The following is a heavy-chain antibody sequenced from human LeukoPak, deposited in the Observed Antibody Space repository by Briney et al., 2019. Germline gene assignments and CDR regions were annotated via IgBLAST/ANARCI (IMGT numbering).Heavy chain of an antibody. CDR1: GYSFTSYW. D-gene: IGHD1-26*01. V-gene: IGHV5-51*01. CDR3: ASTRGIVGATTGRNAFDI. J-gene: IGHJ3*02. CDR2: IYPGDSDT. Sequence: GESLKISCKGSGYSFTSYWIGWVRQMPGKGLEWMGIIYPGDSDTRYSPSFQGQVTISADKSISTAYLQWSSLKASDTAMYYCASTRGIVGATTGRNAFDIWGQGTMVTVSS.